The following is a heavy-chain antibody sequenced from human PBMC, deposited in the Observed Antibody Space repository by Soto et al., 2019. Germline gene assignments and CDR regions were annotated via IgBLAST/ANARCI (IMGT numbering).Heavy chain of an antibody. CDR1: GGSCSCYY. CDR3: VRARGWFNY. J-gene: IGHJ4*02. D-gene: IGHD6-19*01. V-gene: IGHV4-34*01. Sequence: SETLSLTCAVYGGSCSCYYWSWIRQPPGKGLEWIGEINHSGSTNYNPSLKSRVTISVDTSKNQFSLKLSSVTAADTAVYYCVRARGWFNYWGQGTLVTVSS. CDR2: INHSGST.